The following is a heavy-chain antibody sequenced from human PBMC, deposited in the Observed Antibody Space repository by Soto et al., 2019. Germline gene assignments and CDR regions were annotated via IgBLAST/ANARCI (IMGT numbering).Heavy chain of an antibody. V-gene: IGHV6-1*01. Sequence: SQTRSVTGGISGGGVSTNTAVSDWFRQSPSRGLEWLGRTYYRSKWYNDYAVSVKSRITINPDTSKNQFSLQLNSVTPEDTAVYYFSRDRLAIYYYYSVMD. CDR1: GGGVSTNTAV. CDR2: TYYRSKWYN. CDR3: SRDRLAIYYYYSVMD. D-gene: IGHD5-12*01. J-gene: IGHJ6*01.